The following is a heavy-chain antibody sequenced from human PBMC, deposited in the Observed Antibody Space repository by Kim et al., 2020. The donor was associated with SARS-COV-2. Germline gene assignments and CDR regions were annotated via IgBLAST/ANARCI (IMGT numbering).Heavy chain of an antibody. J-gene: IGHJ4*02. D-gene: IGHD3-10*01. CDR3: ASRGVYYGSGSYY. Sequence: SETLSLTCAVSGGSISSSNWWSWVRQPPGKGLEWIGEIYHSGSTNYNPSLKSRVTISVDKSKNQFSLKLSSVTAADTAVYYCASRGVYYGSGSYYWGQGTLVTVSS. CDR1: GGSISSSNW. CDR2: IYHSGST. V-gene: IGHV4-4*02.